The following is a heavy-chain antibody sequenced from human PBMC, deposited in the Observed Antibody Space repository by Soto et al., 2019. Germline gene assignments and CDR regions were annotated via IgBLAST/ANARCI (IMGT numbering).Heavy chain of an antibody. V-gene: IGHV3-23*01. D-gene: IGHD3-16*01. CDR1: GFKFSSYA. J-gene: IGHJ5*01. CDR3: AKDRRAGGNSAFYFDF. Sequence: PGGSLRLSCAASGFKFSSYAMSWVRQAPGKGLEWVSLISATGGGTYYADSVKGRFTISRDNSDNTLYLQVHSLRAEDTAVYYCAKDRRAGGNSAFYFDFRGQGAPVTVS. CDR2: ISATGGGT.